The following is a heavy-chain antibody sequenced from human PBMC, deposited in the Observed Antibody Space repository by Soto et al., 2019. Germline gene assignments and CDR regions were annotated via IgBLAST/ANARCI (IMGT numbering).Heavy chain of an antibody. CDR3: ARAVRGSYYDS. Sequence: QVQLQESGPGLVKPSQTLSLTCTVSGGSISSGDYYWSWIRQPPGKGLEWIGYIFYSGSTYYNPSLKSRLSISVDTSKNQCSLKLSSVTAADTAVYYCARAVRGSYYDSWGQGTLVTVSS. CDR1: GGSISSGDYY. D-gene: IGHD1-26*01. V-gene: IGHV4-30-4*01. CDR2: IFYSGST. J-gene: IGHJ4*02.